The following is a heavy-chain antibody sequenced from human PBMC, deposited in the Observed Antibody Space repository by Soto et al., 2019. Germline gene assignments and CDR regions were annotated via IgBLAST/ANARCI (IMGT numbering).Heavy chain of an antibody. V-gene: IGHV2-26*01. Sequence: QVTLKESGPVLVKPTETLTLTSTVSGFSLSNARMGVSWIRQPPGKALEWLAHIFSNDEKSYSTSLKSRLTISKDTSKSQVVLTMTNMDPVDTATYYCARIPTYYYDSSGYRGGYYYYGMDVWGQGTTVTVSS. CDR2: IFSNDEK. D-gene: IGHD3-22*01. CDR1: GFSLSNARMG. J-gene: IGHJ6*02. CDR3: ARIPTYYYDSSGYRGGYYYYGMDV.